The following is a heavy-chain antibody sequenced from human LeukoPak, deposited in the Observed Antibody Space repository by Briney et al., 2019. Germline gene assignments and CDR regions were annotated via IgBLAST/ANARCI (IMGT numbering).Heavy chain of an antibody. CDR3: TRDLVTASTRYFDL. CDR2: IKQDGSEK. Sequence: GGSLRLSCAASGFTFSTYWMTWVRQAPGKGLEWVANIKQDGSEKYYVDSVKGRFTISRDNSKNTLSLQMNCLRTEDTAVYYCTRDLVTASTRYFDLWGRGTLVAVSS. CDR1: GFTFSTYW. V-gene: IGHV3-7*01. D-gene: IGHD2-21*01. J-gene: IGHJ2*01.